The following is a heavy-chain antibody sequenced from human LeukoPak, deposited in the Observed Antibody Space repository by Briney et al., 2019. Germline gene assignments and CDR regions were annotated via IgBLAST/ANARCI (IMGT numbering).Heavy chain of an antibody. CDR3: ARGVRSSSWYTYYYYYYYMDV. D-gene: IGHD6-13*01. CDR1: GYTLTELS. Sequence: GASVKVSCKVSGYTLTELSMHWVRQAPGKGLEWMGGFDPEDGETIYAQKFQGRVTMTEDTSTDTAYMEPSSLRSEDTAVYYCARGVRSSSWYTYYYYYYYMDVWGKGTTVTVSS. V-gene: IGHV1-24*01. J-gene: IGHJ6*03. CDR2: FDPEDGET.